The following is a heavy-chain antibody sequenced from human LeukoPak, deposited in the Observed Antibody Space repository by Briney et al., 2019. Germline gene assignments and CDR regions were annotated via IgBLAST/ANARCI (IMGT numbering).Heavy chain of an antibody. Sequence: SETLSLTCTVSGGSISSYYWSWIRQPAGKGLEWIGRIYTSGSANYNPSLKSRVTMSADTSKNQFSLKLSSVTAADTAVYYCARGVRRWLQLSYFDYWGQGTLVTVSS. D-gene: IGHD5-24*01. V-gene: IGHV4-4*07. CDR1: GGSISSYY. CDR3: ARGVRRWLQLSYFDY. CDR2: IYTSGSA. J-gene: IGHJ4*02.